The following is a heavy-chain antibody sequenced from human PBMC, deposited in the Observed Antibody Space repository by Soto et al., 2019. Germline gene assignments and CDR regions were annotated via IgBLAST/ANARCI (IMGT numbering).Heavy chain of an antibody. J-gene: IGHJ4*02. CDR1: GFTFSSYS. V-gene: IGHV3-48*02. CDR3: AGGSSTWAYYLDF. Sequence: EVHLVESGGGLVQPGGSLRLSCAASGFTFSSYSLNWVRQAPGKGLEWVSYITSSGTTVYYADSVRGRFTISRDNAKKSVYLHMNSLRDDDTAVYYCAGGSSTWAYYLDFWGQGTLVTVSS. D-gene: IGHD6-6*01. CDR2: ITSSGTTV.